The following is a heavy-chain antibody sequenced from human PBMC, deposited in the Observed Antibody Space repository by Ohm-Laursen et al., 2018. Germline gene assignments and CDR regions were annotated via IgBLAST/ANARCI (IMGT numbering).Heavy chain of an antibody. V-gene: IGHV3-7*01. D-gene: IGHD3-22*01. CDR3: AREILGSENH. CDR1: GFTFSSYE. Sequence: SLRLSCAASGFTFSSYEMNWVRQAPGKGLEWVANIRPDGSGTSYVDSVKGRFTISRDNARNSLYLQMNSLRPEDTAVYYCAREILGSENHWGQGTQVTVSS. CDR2: IRPDGSGT. J-gene: IGHJ5*02.